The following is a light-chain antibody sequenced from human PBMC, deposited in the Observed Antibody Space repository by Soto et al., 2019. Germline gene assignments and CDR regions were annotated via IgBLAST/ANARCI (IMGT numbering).Light chain of an antibody. Sequence: QSVLTQPPSVSGAPGQRVTISCTGSSSSIGADFDVHWYQQLPGAAPKLLIYGNNYRASGVPDRFSGSKSGTSASLAITGLQAEDEADYYCQSYDSSLTGSKVFGTGTKGTVL. J-gene: IGLJ1*01. CDR1: SSSIGADFD. CDR2: GNN. CDR3: QSYDSSLTGSKV. V-gene: IGLV1-40*01.